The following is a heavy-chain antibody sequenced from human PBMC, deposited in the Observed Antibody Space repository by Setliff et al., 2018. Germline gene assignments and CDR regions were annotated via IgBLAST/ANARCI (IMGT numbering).Heavy chain of an antibody. J-gene: IGHJ4*02. V-gene: IGHV3-48*03. CDR1: GFTFSSYE. CDR3: ARLYRPESRYYFFDY. D-gene: IGHD3-3*01. CDR2: ISGSGSSI. Sequence: PGGSLRLSCAASGFTFSSYEMNWVRQAPGKGLEWVSYISGSGSSIFYADSVKGRFTISRDNAKNSLYLQMNSLRAEDTAVYYCARLYRPESRYYFFDYWGQGTLVTVSS.